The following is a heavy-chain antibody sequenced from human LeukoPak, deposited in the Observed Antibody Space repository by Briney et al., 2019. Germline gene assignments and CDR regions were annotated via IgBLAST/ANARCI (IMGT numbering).Heavy chain of an antibody. CDR1: GFTFSSYA. V-gene: IGHV3-64*01. CDR3: AKDHKPVRVASKYYFDY. Sequence: GGSLRLSCAASGFTFSSYAMHWVRQAPGKGLEYVSAISSNGGSTYYANSVKGRFTISRDNSKNTLYLQMNSLRAEDTAVYYCAKDHKPVRVASKYYFDYWGQGTLVTVSS. CDR2: ISSNGGST. D-gene: IGHD1-14*01. J-gene: IGHJ4*02.